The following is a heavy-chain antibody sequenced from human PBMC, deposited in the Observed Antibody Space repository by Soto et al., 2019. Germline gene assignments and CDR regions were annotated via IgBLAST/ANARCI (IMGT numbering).Heavy chain of an antibody. V-gene: IGHV4-39*01. CDR1: GGSISSSSYY. J-gene: IGHJ4*02. CDR2: IYYSGST. CDR3: ASSRDGYNYADY. D-gene: IGHD5-12*01. Sequence: SETLSLTCTVSGGSISSSSYYWGWIRQPPGKGLEWIGSIYYSGSTYYNPSLKSRVTISVDTSKTQFSLKLSSVTAADTAVYYCASSRDGYNYADYWGQGTLVTVSS.